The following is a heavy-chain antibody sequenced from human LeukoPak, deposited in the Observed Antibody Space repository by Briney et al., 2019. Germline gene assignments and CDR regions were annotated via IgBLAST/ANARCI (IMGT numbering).Heavy chain of an antibody. V-gene: IGHV5-51*01. CDR3: ARQGYGDYETGY. CDR2: IHPGDSET. CDR1: GYSFTRHW. D-gene: IGHD4-17*01. J-gene: IGHJ4*02. Sequence: GESLKISCKGSGYSFTRHWIGRVRQLPGKGLEWMGMIHPGDSETRYSPSFQGQVTISADKSSSTAFLQWRSLKASDTAMYYCARQGYGDYETGYWGQGTLVTVSS.